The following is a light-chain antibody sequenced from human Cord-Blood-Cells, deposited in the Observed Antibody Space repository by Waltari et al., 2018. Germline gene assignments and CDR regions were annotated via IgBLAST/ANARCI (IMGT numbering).Light chain of an antibody. J-gene: IGLJ1*01. V-gene: IGLV3-19*01. Sequence: SSELTQDPDVSVALGQTVRITCQGDSLRSYYASWYQQKPGQAPVLVIYGKNNRPSGIPDRFSRSSSVNTASLTITGAQAEDEAYYYCNARDSSGNHLYVCGTGTKVTVL. CDR1: SLRSYY. CDR2: GKN. CDR3: NARDSSGNHLYV.